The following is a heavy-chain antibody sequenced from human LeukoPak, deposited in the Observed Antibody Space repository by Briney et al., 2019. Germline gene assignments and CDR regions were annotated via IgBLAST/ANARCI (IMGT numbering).Heavy chain of an antibody. CDR2: MYNSGST. CDR3: ARHGANIVRASYFDY. CDR1: GGSISSYY. J-gene: IGHJ4*02. Sequence: SETLSLTCTVSGGSISSYYWSWIRQSPGKGLEWIGYMYNSGSTNYSPSLKSRVTISVDTSKDQFSLKLSSVTAADTAVYYCARHGANIVRASYFDYWGQGTLVTVSS. V-gene: IGHV4-59*08. D-gene: IGHD1-26*01.